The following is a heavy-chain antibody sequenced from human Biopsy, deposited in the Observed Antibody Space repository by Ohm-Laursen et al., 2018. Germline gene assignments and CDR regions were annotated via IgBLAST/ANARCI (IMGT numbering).Heavy chain of an antibody. CDR3: ARGLPRIAPMVRGRRTWFDP. Sequence: SQTLSLTCAVYGGSFSGYYWSWVRQTPGKGVGGIGEKNHKGSTNYKPSLDSRVAISADTSKNQFSLNLYSVTAADTAVYFCARGLPRIAPMVRGRRTWFDPWGQGTLVTVSS. V-gene: IGHV4-34*01. J-gene: IGHJ5*02. CDR2: KNHKGST. D-gene: IGHD3-10*01. CDR1: GGSFSGYY.